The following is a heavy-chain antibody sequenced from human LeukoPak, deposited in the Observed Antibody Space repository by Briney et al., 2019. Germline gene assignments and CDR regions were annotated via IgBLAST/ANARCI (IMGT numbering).Heavy chain of an antibody. Sequence: GGSLRLSCAASGFTFSDYAMSWVRQAPGKGLEWVSSITGSGSRTYYADSVKGRFTISRDNSKNTLYLQMNSLRADETAVYYCASRPRADIGPLDFWGQGTLVTVSS. CDR1: GFTFSDYA. D-gene: IGHD1-14*01. CDR3: ASRPRADIGPLDF. V-gene: IGHV3-23*01. J-gene: IGHJ4*02. CDR2: ITGSGSRT.